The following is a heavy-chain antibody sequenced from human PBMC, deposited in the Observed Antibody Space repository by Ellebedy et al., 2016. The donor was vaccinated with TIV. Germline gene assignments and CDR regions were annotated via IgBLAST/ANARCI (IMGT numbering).Heavy chain of an antibody. CDR3: ATNRGSGSS. J-gene: IGHJ5*02. V-gene: IGHV3-23*01. Sequence: GESLKISCEASVFKFSDYAMAWVRHPPGRGLEWVSTISGHGDRIFYADSVRGRFTISRDNSKNTVFLQMHGLRADDAAVYYCATNRGSGSSWGQGTLVTVSS. D-gene: IGHD1-26*01. CDR2: ISGHGDRI. CDR1: VFKFSDYA.